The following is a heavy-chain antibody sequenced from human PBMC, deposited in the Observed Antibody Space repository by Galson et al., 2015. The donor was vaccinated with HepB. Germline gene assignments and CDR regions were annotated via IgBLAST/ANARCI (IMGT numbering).Heavy chain of an antibody. Sequence: SLRLSCATSGFTFDDYAIHWVRQAPGKGLEWVSGISWNGNSIGYADSVKGRCTVSRDNAKNMLYLQMNSLRAEDTAVYYCARVGSGGWSEGASYYYYMDVWGKGTTVTVSS. V-gene: IGHV3-9*01. CDR1: GFTFDDYA. CDR2: ISWNGNSI. CDR3: ARVGSGGWSEGASYYYYMDV. D-gene: IGHD6-19*01. J-gene: IGHJ6*03.